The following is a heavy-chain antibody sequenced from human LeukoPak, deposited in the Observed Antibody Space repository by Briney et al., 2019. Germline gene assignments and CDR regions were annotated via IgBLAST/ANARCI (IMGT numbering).Heavy chain of an antibody. Sequence: GESLRISCKGSGYTFTTYWIGWVRQLPGKGLERMGSVYPGDSDTRYSPSFQGHVTISADKSITTAYLQWNSLKASDTAIYYCAGQGTSVSWFEPWGQGTLVTVSS. V-gene: IGHV5-51*01. CDR3: AGQGTSVSWFEP. CDR1: GYTFTTYW. D-gene: IGHD3-10*01. J-gene: IGHJ5*02. CDR2: VYPGDSDT.